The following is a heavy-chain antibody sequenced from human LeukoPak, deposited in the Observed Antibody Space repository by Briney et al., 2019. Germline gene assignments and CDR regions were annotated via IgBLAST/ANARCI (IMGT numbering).Heavy chain of an antibody. CDR1: GFTFGDYI. CDR2: IRSKGYGGTT. CDR3: ARDRGSSWPIFEY. V-gene: IGHV3-49*03. J-gene: IGHJ4*02. D-gene: IGHD6-13*01. Sequence: GGSLRLSCTASGFTFGDYIMSWFRQAPGKGLEWVGFIRSKGYGGTTEYAASMKGRFTISRDDSKSIAYLQMNSLKTEDTAVYSCARDRGSSWPIFEYWGQGTLVTVSS.